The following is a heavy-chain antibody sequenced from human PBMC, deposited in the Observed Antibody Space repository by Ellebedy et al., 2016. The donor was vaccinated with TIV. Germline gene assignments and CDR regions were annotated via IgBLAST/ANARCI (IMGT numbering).Heavy chain of an antibody. Sequence: ASVKVSXXASGYTFTSYGISWVRQAPGQGLEWMGWISAYNGNTNYAQKLQGRVTMTTDTSTSTAYMELRSLRSDDTAVYYCARTWTSVRGVLYVWGQGTTVSVSS. CDR2: ISAYNGNT. D-gene: IGHD3-10*01. V-gene: IGHV1-18*01. CDR3: ARTWTSVRGVLYV. CDR1: GYTFTSYG. J-gene: IGHJ6*02.